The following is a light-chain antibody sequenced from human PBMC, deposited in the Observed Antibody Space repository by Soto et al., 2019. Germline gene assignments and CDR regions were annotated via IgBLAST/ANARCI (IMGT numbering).Light chain of an antibody. J-gene: IGKJ5*01. CDR1: QDISNY. Sequence: DIQMTQSPSSLSAPVGDRVTITCQASQDISNYLNWYQQKPGKAPKLLIYDASNLETGVPSRFSGSGSGTEFTLSISSLQPEDFATYYCQQGYSTTPITFGQGTRLEIK. V-gene: IGKV1-39*01. CDR2: DAS. CDR3: QQGYSTTPIT.